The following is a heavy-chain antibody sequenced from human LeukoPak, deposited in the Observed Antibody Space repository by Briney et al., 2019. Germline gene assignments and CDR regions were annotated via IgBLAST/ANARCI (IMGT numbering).Heavy chain of an antibody. V-gene: IGHV4-39*01. J-gene: IGHJ3*01. D-gene: IGHD3-22*01. CDR2: IYYSGST. Sequence: SETLSLTCAISGGSISSTGYCWAWIRQPPGKGLEWIGTIYYSGSTYHNTSLKSRITMSVDTSRNQFSLKLSSVDAADTAVYYCAKAGVRYFDSSGLYAFDFWGQGTTVTVSS. CDR1: GGSISSTGYC. CDR3: AKAGVRYFDSSGLYAFDF.